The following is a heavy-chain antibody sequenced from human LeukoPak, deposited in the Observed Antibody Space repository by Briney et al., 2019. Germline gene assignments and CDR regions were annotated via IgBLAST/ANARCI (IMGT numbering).Heavy chain of an antibody. CDR3: ARRDSVTDAFDI. V-gene: IGHV4-34*01. J-gene: IGHJ3*02. CDR1: GGSFSGYY. CDR2: INHSGST. D-gene: IGHD3-10*01. Sequence: SETLSLTCAVYGGSFSGYYWSWIRQPPGKGLEWIGEINHSGSTNYNPSLKSRVTISVDRSKNQFSLKLSSVTAADTAVYYCARRDSVTDAFDIWGQGTTVTVSS.